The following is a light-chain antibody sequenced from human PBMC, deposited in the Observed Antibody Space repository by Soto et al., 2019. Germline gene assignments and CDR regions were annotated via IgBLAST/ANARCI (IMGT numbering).Light chain of an antibody. Sequence: ENVLSHCLRTLSLSPEERATLSCRATQSVSSNLTWYQQKPGQAPRLIIHGAIRGATDIPDRFSGSGCGGDFTLTINTPMRKDLAAYYSQQYCRPPVTFGPGTKVDIK. CDR2: GAI. J-gene: IGKJ3*01. CDR3: QQYCRPPVT. CDR1: QSVSSN. V-gene: IGKV3-20*01.